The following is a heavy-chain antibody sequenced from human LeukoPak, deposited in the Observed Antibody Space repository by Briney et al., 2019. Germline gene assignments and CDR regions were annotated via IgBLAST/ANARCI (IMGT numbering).Heavy chain of an antibody. CDR2: ISSSSSHI. CDR3: ARFSSSYYDSSGADY. V-gene: IGHV3-21*01. CDR1: GFTFSSYS. D-gene: IGHD3-22*01. J-gene: IGHJ4*02. Sequence: GGSLRLSCAASGFTFSSYSMNWVRQAPGKGLEWVSSISSSSSHIYYADSVKGRFTISRDNAKNSLYLQMNSLRAEDTAVYYCARFSSSYYDSSGADYWGQGTLVTVSS.